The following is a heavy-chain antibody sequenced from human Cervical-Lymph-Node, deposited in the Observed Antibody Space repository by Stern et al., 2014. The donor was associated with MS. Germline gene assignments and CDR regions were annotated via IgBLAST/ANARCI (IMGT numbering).Heavy chain of an antibody. CDR3: ARDRVGALDY. Sequence: QLVESGGGVVQPGRSLRLSCAASGFTFSSHGMHWVRQAPGQGLEWVAVILSDGSSKFYIDSVRGRFSISRDNSKNTLYLHMNSLRAEDTAVYYCARDRVGALDYWGQGTLVTVSS. CDR1: GFTFSSHG. CDR2: ILSDGSSK. V-gene: IGHV3-33*01. J-gene: IGHJ4*02. D-gene: IGHD4/OR15-4a*01.